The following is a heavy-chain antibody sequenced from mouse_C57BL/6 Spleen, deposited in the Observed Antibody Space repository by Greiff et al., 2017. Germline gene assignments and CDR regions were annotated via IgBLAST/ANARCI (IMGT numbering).Heavy chain of an antibody. CDR1: GFSLTSYG. V-gene: IGHV2-2*01. CDR2: IWSGGST. CDR3: ARGGLPGAMDY. J-gene: IGHJ4*01. D-gene: IGHD2-10*01. Sequence: QVQLQQSGPGLVQPSQCLSITCTVSGFSLTSYGVHWVRQSPGKGLEWLGVIWSGGSTDYNAAFISRRSISKDNSKSQVFFRMNSLKADDTAIYYCARGGLPGAMDYWGQGTSVTVSS.